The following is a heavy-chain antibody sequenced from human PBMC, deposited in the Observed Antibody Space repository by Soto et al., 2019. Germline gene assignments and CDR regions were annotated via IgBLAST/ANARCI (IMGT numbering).Heavy chain of an antibody. V-gene: IGHV4-31*03. CDR2: IYYSGST. D-gene: IGHD3-3*01. CDR1: VGSISSGGYY. CDR3: ARDRITIFGVVRRGPDAFDI. Sequence: QVQLQESGPGLVKPSQTLSLTCTVSVGSISSGGYYWSWIRQHPGKGLEWIGYIYYSGSTYYNPSLKSRVTISVDTSKNQFSLKLSSVTAADTAVYYCARDRITIFGVVRRGPDAFDIWGQGTMVTVSS. J-gene: IGHJ3*02.